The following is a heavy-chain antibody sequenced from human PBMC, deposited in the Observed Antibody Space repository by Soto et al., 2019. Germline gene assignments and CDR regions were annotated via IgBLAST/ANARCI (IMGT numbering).Heavy chain of an antibody. V-gene: IGHV1-69*12. CDR3: ARVEAVAGLYTSHGLDV. J-gene: IGHJ6*02. Sequence: QVQLVQSGAEVKKPGSSVKVSCKVSGGTFSNYAIDWVRLAPGHGLEWMGGIVPIFGTTYYTQKFQGRATIIADHSTATAYLEMSSLRSEDTAIYYCARVEAVAGLYTSHGLDVWGQGTAVTVSS. CDR2: IVPIFGTT. CDR1: GGTFSNYA. D-gene: IGHD6-19*01.